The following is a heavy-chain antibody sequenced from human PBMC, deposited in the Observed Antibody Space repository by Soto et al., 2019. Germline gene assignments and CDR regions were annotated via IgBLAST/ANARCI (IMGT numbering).Heavy chain of an antibody. CDR3: ARVNWGYYDFWSGYYTGVVFDY. V-gene: IGHV4-39*01. J-gene: IGHJ4*02. CDR2: IYYSGST. CDR1: GGSISSSSYY. Sequence: SETLSLTCTVSGGSISSSSYYWGWIRQXPGKGLEWIGSIYYSGSTYYNPSLKSRVTISVDTSKNQFSLKLSSVTAADTAVYYCARVNWGYYDFWSGYYTGVVFDYWGQGTLVTVSS. D-gene: IGHD3-3*01.